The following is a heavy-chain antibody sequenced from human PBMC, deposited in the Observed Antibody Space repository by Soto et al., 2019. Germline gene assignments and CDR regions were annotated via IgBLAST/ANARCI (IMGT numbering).Heavy chain of an antibody. V-gene: IGHV4-38-2*01. Sequence: SETLSLTCAVSGYSISSGYYWGWIRQPPGKGLEWIGSIYHSGSTYYNPSLKSRVTISVDTSKNQFSLKLSSVTAADTAVYYCARVGVSWYSGVVITLPYYFDYWGQGTLVTVSS. CDR3: ARVGVSWYSGVVITLPYYFDY. D-gene: IGHD3-22*01. CDR2: IYHSGST. CDR1: GYSISSGYY. J-gene: IGHJ4*02.